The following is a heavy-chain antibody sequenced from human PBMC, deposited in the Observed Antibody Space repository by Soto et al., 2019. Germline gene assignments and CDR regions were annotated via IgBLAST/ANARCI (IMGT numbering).Heavy chain of an antibody. CDR3: AIEPMVRAAHRFDI. D-gene: IGHD3-10*01. J-gene: IGHJ3*02. CDR2: INPNSVGT. V-gene: IGHV1-2*02. Sequence: GASVKVSCKASGYTFTGHYMHWVRQAPGQGLEWMGWINPNSVGTNYAQKFQGRVTMTRDTSISTAYMELSRLRSDDTAVYYCAIEPMVRAAHRFDIWGQGTMVTVSS. CDR1: GYTFTGHY.